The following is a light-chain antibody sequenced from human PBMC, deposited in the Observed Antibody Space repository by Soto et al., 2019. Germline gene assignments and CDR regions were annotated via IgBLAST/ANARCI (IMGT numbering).Light chain of an antibody. Sequence: DIQMTQSPSSLSASVGDRVTITCRASQAISNFVAWFQQKPGKAPKSLIYAASSLRSGVPSKFSGSGSGTDFTLTINNLQPGDFATYYCQHYNTYPITFGQGTRLEI. V-gene: IGKV1-16*02. CDR2: AAS. J-gene: IGKJ5*01. CDR3: QHYNTYPIT. CDR1: QAISNF.